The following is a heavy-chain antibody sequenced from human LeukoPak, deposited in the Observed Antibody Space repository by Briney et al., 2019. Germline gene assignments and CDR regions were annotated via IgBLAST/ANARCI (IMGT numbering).Heavy chain of an antibody. Sequence: PSETLSLTCTVSGGSIRSSSYYWGWIRQPPGKGLEWIGNIYYSGSTYYNPSLKSRVTISVDTSKNQFSLKLSSVTAADTAVYYCARHGYGAYGWFDPWGQGTLVTVSS. D-gene: IGHD4-17*01. CDR2: IYYSGST. CDR1: GGSIRSSSYY. CDR3: ARHGYGAYGWFDP. V-gene: IGHV4-39*01. J-gene: IGHJ5*02.